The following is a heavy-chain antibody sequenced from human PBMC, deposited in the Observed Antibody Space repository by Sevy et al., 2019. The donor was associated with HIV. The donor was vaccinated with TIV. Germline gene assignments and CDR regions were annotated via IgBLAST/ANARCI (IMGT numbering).Heavy chain of an antibody. V-gene: IGHV3-30*02. CDR3: AKDLGSSSWPFDY. J-gene: IGHJ4*02. Sequence: LSLTCAASGFTFSNYGMHWVRQAPGKGLEWVAFIRYDESNKHYADSVKGRFTISRDNSKNTLYLQMNSLRAEDTAVYYCAKDLGSSSWPFDYWGQGTLVTVSS. D-gene: IGHD6-13*01. CDR2: IRYDESNK. CDR1: GFTFSNYG.